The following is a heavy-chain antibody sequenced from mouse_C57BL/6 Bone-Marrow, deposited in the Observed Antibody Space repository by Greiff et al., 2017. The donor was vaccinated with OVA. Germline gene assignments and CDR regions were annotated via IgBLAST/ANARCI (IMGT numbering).Heavy chain of an antibody. J-gene: IGHJ2*01. CDR2: IRNKPNGSTT. CDR3: AIYKGGVAVDYLGN. D-gene: IGHD1-1*01. CDR1: GFTFTNYY. Sequence: EVKVVESGGGLVQPGDSLSLSCAASGFTFTNYYMSWVRQPPGKALEWLAFIRNKPNGSTTEYSASVKGRFTISRDNSQSILYLQIDAWKAEDSATLYCAIYKGGVAVDYLGNGGQGTALTVSS. V-gene: IGHV7-3*01.